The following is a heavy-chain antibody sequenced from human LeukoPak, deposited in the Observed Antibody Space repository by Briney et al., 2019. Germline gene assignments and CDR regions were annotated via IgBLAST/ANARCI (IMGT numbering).Heavy chain of an antibody. D-gene: IGHD3-22*01. V-gene: IGHV1-46*01. CDR1: GYTFTSYY. CDR3: AREGTYDSSGYYIDY. J-gene: IGHJ4*02. Sequence: ASVKVSCKASGYTFTSYYMHWVRQAPGQGLEWMGIINPSGGSTKYAQKFQGRFTMTRDTSTGTVYMEVSSLTSEDTAVYYCAREGTYDSSGYYIDYWGQGTLVSVS. CDR2: INPSGGST.